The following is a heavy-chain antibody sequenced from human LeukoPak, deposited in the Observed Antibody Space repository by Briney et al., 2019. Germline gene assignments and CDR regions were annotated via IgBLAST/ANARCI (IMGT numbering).Heavy chain of an antibody. Sequence: PSETLSLTCTVSGGSISSHYWTWIRQSPVKGLEWIGDISNSGSTSYNPSLKSRVTISIDTSKNQFSLKLSSVTAADTAVYYCARRVPAAMREDYFDYWGQGTLVTVSS. J-gene: IGHJ4*02. CDR1: GGSISSHY. V-gene: IGHV4-59*11. CDR2: ISNSGST. D-gene: IGHD2-2*01. CDR3: ARRVPAAMREDYFDY.